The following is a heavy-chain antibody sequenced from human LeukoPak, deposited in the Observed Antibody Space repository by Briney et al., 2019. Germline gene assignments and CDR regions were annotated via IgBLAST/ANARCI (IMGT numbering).Heavy chain of an antibody. D-gene: IGHD2-21*02. V-gene: IGHV3-48*03. CDR2: ISSSGNTK. CDR3: VLGGLYVVVTVEKYYYGMDV. CDR1: EFTFSNYE. J-gene: IGHJ6*04. Sequence: GGSLRLSCAASEFTFSNYEMKWVRQAPGKGLEWVAYISSSGNTKYYADSVRGRFTISRDNAKNSLYLQMNSLRAEDTAAYYCVLGGLYVVVTVEKYYYGMDVWGKGTTVTVSS.